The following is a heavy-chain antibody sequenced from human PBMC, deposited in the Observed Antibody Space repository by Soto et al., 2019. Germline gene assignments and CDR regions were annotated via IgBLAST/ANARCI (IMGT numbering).Heavy chain of an antibody. CDR2: ITWNSGSL. J-gene: IGHJ4*02. V-gene: IGHV3-9*01. D-gene: IGHD3-10*01. CDR3: ANSFGSGSYPFDS. Sequence: EVQLAESGGGLVQPGRSLRLSCAASGFTFSNYAMHWVRQAPGKGLEWVSLITWNSGSLSYADSVKGRFTISRDNAKNSLYLDMNSLRPEDTALYYCANSFGSGSYPFDSWGQGTLVTVSS. CDR1: GFTFSNYA.